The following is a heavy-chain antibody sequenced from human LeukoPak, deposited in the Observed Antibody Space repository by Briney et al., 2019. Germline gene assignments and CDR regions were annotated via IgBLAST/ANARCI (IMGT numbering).Heavy chain of an antibody. CDR3: ARENESGSYYGCFDY. J-gene: IGHJ4*02. D-gene: IGHD1-26*01. V-gene: IGHV3-7*01. CDR2: IKQDGSEK. CDR1: EFTFSSHW. Sequence: PGGSLRLSCATSEFTFSSHWMSWVRQAPGKGLEWVAIIKQDGSEKYYVDSVKGRFTISRDNAKNSLFLQMNSLRAEDTAVYYCARENESGSYYGCFDYWGQGTLVTVSS.